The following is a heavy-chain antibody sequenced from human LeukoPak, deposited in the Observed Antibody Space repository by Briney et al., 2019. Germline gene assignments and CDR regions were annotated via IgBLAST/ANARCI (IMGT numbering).Heavy chain of an antibody. D-gene: IGHD3-3*01. CDR1: GGSISSGSYS. CDR3: ARDKVVTIFGVAPGYMDV. J-gene: IGHJ6*03. CDR2: IYTSGST. V-gene: IGHV4-61*02. Sequence: SETLSLTCTVSGGSISSGSYSWSWIRQPAGKGLEWIGRIYTSGSTNYNPSLKSRVTISVDTSKNQFSLKLSSVTAADTAVYYCARDKVVTIFGVAPGYMDVWGKGTTVTVSS.